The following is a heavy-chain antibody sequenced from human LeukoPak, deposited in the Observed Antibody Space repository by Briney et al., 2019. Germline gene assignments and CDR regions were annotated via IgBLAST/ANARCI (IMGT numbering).Heavy chain of an antibody. D-gene: IGHD3-10*01. CDR2: LIPIFGAP. CDR3: ARDVFGY. Sequence: GSSVKVSCKASGGTFSAYAISWVRQAPGQGLEWMGGLIPIFGAPDYAQNFQGRVTITTDESAATTYMELNSLTSEDTAVYYCARDVFGYWGQGTLVTVSS. CDR1: GGTFSAYA. J-gene: IGHJ4*02. V-gene: IGHV1-69*05.